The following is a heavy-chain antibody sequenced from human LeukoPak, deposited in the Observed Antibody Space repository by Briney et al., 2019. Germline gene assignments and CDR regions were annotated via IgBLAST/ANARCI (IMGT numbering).Heavy chain of an antibody. CDR3: ARDPCSGGSCPFDY. D-gene: IGHD2-15*01. J-gene: IGHJ4*02. CDR2: ISAYNGNT. V-gene: IGHV1-18*01. CDR1: GYTFTSYG. Sequence: ASVKVSCKASGYTFTSYGISWVRQAPGQGLEWMGWISAYNGNTNYTQKLQGRVTMTTDTSTSTAYMELRSLRSDDTAVYYCARDPCSGGSCPFDYWGQGTLVTVSS.